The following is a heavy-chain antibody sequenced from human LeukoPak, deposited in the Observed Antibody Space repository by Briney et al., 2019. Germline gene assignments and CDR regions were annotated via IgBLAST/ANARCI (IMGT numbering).Heavy chain of an antibody. CDR2: IYYSGST. D-gene: IGHD1-26*01. V-gene: IGHV4-59*01. Sequence: SETLSLTCTVSGGSISSYSWSWIRQPPGKGLEWIGYIYYSGSTNYNPSLKSRVTISVDTSKNQFSLKLSSVTAADTAVYYCARDVVGATPPYWGQGTLVTVSS. CDR1: GGSISSYS. J-gene: IGHJ4*02. CDR3: ARDVVGATPPY.